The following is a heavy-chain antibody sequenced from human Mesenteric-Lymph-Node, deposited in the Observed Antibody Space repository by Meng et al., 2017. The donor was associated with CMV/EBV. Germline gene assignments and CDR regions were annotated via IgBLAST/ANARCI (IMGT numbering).Heavy chain of an antibody. J-gene: IGHJ6*02. CDR2: INHSGST. D-gene: IGHD3-3*01. V-gene: IGHV4-34*01. CDR1: GGSFSGYY. CDR3: ARTIPREGMDV. Sequence: SETLSLTCSVYGGSFSGYYWSWIRQPPGKGLEWIGEINHSGSTNYNPSLKNRVTISVDTSKNQFSLKLSSVTAADTAVYYCARTIPREGMDVWGQGTTVTVSS.